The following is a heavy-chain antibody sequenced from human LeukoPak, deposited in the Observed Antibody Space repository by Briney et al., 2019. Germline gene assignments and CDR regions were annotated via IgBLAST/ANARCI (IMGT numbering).Heavy chain of an antibody. J-gene: IGHJ5*02. Sequence: KPSETLSLTCAVYGGSFSGYYWSWIRQPPGKGLEWIGEINHSGSTNYNPSLKSRVTISVDTSKNQFSLKLSSVTAADTAVYYCAREVFGSGYSNWFDPWGQGTLVTVSS. D-gene: IGHD3-22*01. CDR3: AREVFGSGYSNWFDP. V-gene: IGHV4-34*01. CDR2: INHSGST. CDR1: GGSFSGYY.